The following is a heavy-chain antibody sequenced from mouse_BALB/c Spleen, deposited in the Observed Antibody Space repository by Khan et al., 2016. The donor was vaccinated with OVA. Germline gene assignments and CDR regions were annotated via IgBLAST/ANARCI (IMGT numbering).Heavy chain of an antibody. CDR1: GFSLTSYG. J-gene: IGHJ4*01. CDR2: ILGYGNT. V-gene: IGHV2-3*01. Sequence: QVQLQQSGPGLVAPSQSLSITCTVSGFSLTSYGVCWVRQPPGKGLEWLGVILGYGNTNFHSALRSRLSISKDNSKSQVFLKLNSLQTDDTATYDCAKDRGYDAVDYWGQGTSVTVSS. CDR3: AKDRGYDAVDY.